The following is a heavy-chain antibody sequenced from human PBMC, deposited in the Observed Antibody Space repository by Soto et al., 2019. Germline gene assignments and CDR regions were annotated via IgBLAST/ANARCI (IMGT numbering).Heavy chain of an antibody. D-gene: IGHD6-6*01. Sequence: GASVKVSCKASGYTFTSYGISWVRQAPGQGLEWMGWMNPNSGNTGYAQKFQGRVTMTRNTSISTAYMELSSLRSEDTAVYYCAREKGSSGFDPWGQGTLVTVSS. CDR3: AREKGSSGFDP. CDR2: MNPNSGNT. CDR1: GYTFTSYG. J-gene: IGHJ5*02. V-gene: IGHV1-8*02.